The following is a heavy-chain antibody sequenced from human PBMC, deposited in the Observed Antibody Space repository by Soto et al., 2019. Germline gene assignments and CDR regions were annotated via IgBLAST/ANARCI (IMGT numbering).Heavy chain of an antibody. CDR3: ARDRLTMVRNRLGYNWFEP. CDR2: IYYSGST. CDR1: GGSISSGGYY. Sequence: SETLSLTCTVSGGSISSGGYYWSWIRQHPGKGLEWIGYIYYSGSTYYNPSLKSRVTISVDTSKNQFSLKLSSVTAADTAVYYCARDRLTMVRNRLGYNWFEPWGQGTLVTVSS. V-gene: IGHV4-31*03. D-gene: IGHD3-10*01. J-gene: IGHJ5*02.